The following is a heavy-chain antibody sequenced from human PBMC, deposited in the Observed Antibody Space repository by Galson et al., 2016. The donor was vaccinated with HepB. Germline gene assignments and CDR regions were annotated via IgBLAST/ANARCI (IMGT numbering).Heavy chain of an antibody. V-gene: IGHV1-69*04. D-gene: IGHD2-8*02. CDR2: IIPIFGIA. Sequence: SVKVSCKASGGTFSTYAISWVRQAPGQGLEWMGSIIPIFGIAYYAQKFQGRVTITAGKSTGTAYMELSSLRSEDTAVYYCARDDGYCTGVNCPNWFDPWGQGTLVTVSS. CDR1: GGTFSTYA. CDR3: ARDDGYCTGVNCPNWFDP. J-gene: IGHJ5*02.